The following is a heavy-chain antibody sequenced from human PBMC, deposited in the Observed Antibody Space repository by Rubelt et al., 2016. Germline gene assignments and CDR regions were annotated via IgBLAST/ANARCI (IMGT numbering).Heavy chain of an antibody. V-gene: IGHV4-59*02. CDR1: GGSVSTYY. J-gene: IGHJ4*02. D-gene: IGHD2-2*01. CDR3: ARAYSTSWEHFDC. CDR2: LNYSGST. Sequence: QVQLQESGPGLVKPSETLSLTCTVSGGSVSTYYWTWLRQPPGKGLEWIGYLNYSGSTNYNPSLKSRVTISVDTSKNQFYRKLSAVTASDTAVYYCARAYSTSWEHFDCWGQGTLVTVSS.